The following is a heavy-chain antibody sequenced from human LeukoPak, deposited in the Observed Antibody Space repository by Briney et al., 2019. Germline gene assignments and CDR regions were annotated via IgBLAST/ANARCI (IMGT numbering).Heavy chain of an antibody. D-gene: IGHD1-26*01. J-gene: IGHJ4*02. CDR1: GFTFSSYT. CDR3: ARDFSSGSYYGDYYFDY. V-gene: IGHV3-21*01. CDR2: ITDSSSSM. Sequence: GGSLRLSCAASGFTFSSYTMNWVRQAPGKGLEWVSSITDSSSSMYYADSVKGRFTISRDNAKNSLYLQMNSLRAEDTAVYYCARDFSSGSYYGDYYFDYWGRGTLVTVSS.